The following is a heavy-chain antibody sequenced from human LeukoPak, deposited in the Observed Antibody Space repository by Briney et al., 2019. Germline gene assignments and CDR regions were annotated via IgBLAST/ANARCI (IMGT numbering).Heavy chain of an antibody. Sequence: GGSLRLSCAASGFTFSSYSMNWVRQAPGKGLEWVSGLSGSGGSTYYADSVKGRFTISRDDSKNTLFLQMNNLRAEDTAVYYCAKVSYGGNSYWGQGTLVTVSS. J-gene: IGHJ4*02. V-gene: IGHV3-23*01. CDR3: AKVSYGGNSY. CDR2: LSGSGGST. D-gene: IGHD4-23*01. CDR1: GFTFSSYS.